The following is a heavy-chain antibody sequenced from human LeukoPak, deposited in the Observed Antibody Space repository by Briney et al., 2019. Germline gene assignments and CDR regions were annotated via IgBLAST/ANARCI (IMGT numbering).Heavy chain of an antibody. V-gene: IGHV4-31*01. Sequence: SQALSLTCTVSGGSISSGGYYWSWIRQQPGKGLEGIVYIYYSGSTYYNPSPKSLVTISVDTSKNQFSLKLSSVTAADTAVYYCARGPVHFDLWGRGTLVTVSS. CDR1: GGSISSGGYY. CDR3: ARGPVHFDL. CDR2: IYYSGST. J-gene: IGHJ2*01.